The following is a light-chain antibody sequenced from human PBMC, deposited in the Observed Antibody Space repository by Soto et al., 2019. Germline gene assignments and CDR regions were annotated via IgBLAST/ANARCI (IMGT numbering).Light chain of an antibody. CDR2: DAS. Sequence: EIVLTQSPATLCLSPGERATLSCRASQSVSRNLAWYQQKPGQAPRLLIYDASNRATGIPARFSGSGSVTDFTLTISSLAPEDFAVYYCQQRSNWATFGPGTKVDIK. CDR1: QSVSRN. J-gene: IGKJ3*01. CDR3: QQRSNWAT. V-gene: IGKV3-11*01.